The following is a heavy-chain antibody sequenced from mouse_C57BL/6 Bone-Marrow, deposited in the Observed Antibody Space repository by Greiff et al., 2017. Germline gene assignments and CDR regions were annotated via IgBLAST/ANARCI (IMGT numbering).Heavy chain of an antibody. D-gene: IGHD2-3*01. V-gene: IGHV1-49*01. CDR1: YFAFMASA. Sequence: LKESGAELVRPGSSVKLSCKDSYFAFMASAMHWVKQRPGHGLEWIGSFTMYSDATEYSENFKGKATLTANTSSGTAYMELSSLTSEDSAVYDYARGIYDGPFGVWGTGTTVTVSS. J-gene: IGHJ1*03. CDR3: ARGIYDGPFGV. CDR2: FTMYSDAT.